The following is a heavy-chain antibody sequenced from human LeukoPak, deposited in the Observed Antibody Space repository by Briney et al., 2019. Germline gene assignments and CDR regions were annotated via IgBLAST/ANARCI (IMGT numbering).Heavy chain of an antibody. V-gene: IGHV1-2*02. D-gene: IGHD2-2*01. Sequence: ASVKVSCKASGNTFTGYYMHWVRQAPGQGLEWMGWINPNTGGTDTAQKFQGRVTMTRDTSISTAYMELSRLRSDDTAVYYCTRDHCTRTNCYEDYYYGMDVWGQGTMVTVSS. CDR2: INPNTGGT. J-gene: IGHJ6*02. CDR1: GNTFTGYY. CDR3: TRDHCTRTNCYEDYYYGMDV.